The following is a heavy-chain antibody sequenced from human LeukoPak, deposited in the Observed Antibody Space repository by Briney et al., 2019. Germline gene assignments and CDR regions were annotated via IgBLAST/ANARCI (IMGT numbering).Heavy chain of an antibody. J-gene: IGHJ4*02. V-gene: IGHV3-21*01. CDR1: GFTFSSYS. Sequence: PGGSLRLSCAASGFTFSSYSMNWVRQAPGKGLEWVSSISSSSSYIYYADSVKGRFTISRDNAKNSLYLQMNSLRAEDTAVYYCARTYSSGWYGGYHFDYRGQGTLVTVSS. CDR3: ARTYSSGWYGGYHFDY. D-gene: IGHD6-19*01. CDR2: ISSSSSYI.